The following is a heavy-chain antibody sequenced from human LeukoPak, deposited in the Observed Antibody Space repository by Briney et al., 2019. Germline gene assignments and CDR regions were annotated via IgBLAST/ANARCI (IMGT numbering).Heavy chain of an antibody. CDR2: IIPIFGTA. CDR1: GGTFISYA. D-gene: IGHD6-13*01. CDR3: ARGKGIAAAGLLDY. Sequence: SVKVSCKASGGTFISYAISWVRQAPGQGLEWMGGIIPIFGTANYAQKFQGRVTITADESTSTAYMELSSLRSEDTAVYYCARGKGIAAAGLLDYWGQGTLVTVSS. V-gene: IGHV1-69*13. J-gene: IGHJ4*02.